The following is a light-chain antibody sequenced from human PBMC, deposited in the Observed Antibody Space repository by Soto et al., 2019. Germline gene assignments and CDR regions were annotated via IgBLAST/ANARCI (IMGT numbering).Light chain of an antibody. V-gene: IGKV3-15*01. J-gene: IGKJ1*01. CDR3: QQYNNWPPTWT. CDR2: DAS. Sequence: EVVMTQSPATLSVSPGERATLSCRATQSIGSNLAWYQQKPGQPPRLLIYDASTRATDIPARFTGSGSGTEFTLTISSLQSADLAVYYCQQYNNWPPTWTFGQGTKVDIK. CDR1: QSIGSN.